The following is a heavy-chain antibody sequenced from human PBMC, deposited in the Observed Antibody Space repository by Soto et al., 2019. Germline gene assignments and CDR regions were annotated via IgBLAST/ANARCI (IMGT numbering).Heavy chain of an antibody. J-gene: IGHJ3*02. CDR1: GYTFTDYY. Sequence: ASVKVSCKTSGYTFTDYYIHWVRQAPGQGLEWMGGINPNSGGTNYAQKFQGRVTMTRDTSISTAYMELSRLRSDDTAVYFCARESTVVTPAAFDIWGQGTMVTVSS. CDR2: INPNSGGT. V-gene: IGHV1-2*02. D-gene: IGHD2-21*02. CDR3: ARESTVVTPAAFDI.